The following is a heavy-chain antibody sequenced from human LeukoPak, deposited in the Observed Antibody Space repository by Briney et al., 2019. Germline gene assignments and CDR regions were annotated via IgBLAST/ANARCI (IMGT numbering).Heavy chain of an antibody. V-gene: IGHV3-74*03. CDR3: ASGTNFDY. J-gene: IGHJ4*02. CDR1: GFTFSSYW. CDR2: INSDGSST. Sequence: PGGSLRLSCAASGFTFSSYWMNWVRRSPGKGLVWVARINSDGSSTTYADSVKGRVTISRDNAKNRLYLQMSSLRAEDTAVYYCASGTNFDYWGQGTLVTVSS. D-gene: IGHD1-26*01.